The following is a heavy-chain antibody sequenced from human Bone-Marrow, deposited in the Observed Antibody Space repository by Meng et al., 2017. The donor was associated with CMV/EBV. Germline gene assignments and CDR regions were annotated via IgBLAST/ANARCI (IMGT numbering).Heavy chain of an antibody. J-gene: IGHJ3*02. CDR3: ARGIITIFGVVHDAFDI. V-gene: IGHV4-59*01. CDR2: IYYSGST. D-gene: IGHD3-3*01. Sequence: SETLSLTCTVSGGSISSYYWSWIRQPPGKGLEWIGYIYYSGSTNYNPSLKSRVTISVDTSKNQFSLKLSSVTAADTAVYYCARGIITIFGVVHDAFDIWGQGTMVT. CDR1: GGSISSYY.